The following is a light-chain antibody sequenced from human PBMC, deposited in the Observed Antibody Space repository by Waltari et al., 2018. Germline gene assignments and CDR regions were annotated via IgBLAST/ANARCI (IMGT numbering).Light chain of an antibody. CDR3: SSYTLKNTVI. CDR1: PRAIGTYES. Sequence: QSALTQPASVSGSPGPSITISCTGSPRAIGTYESVSWYQHHPGKAPKLLIYEVIFRPSGVSNRFSGSKSGNTASLTVSGLQAEDEAVYYCSSYTLKNTVIFGGGTKLTVL. J-gene: IGLJ2*01. V-gene: IGLV2-14*01. CDR2: EVI.